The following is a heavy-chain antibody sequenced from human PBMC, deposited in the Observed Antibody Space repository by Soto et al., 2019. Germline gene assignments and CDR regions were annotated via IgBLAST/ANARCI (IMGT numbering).Heavy chain of an antibody. Sequence: EVQLEESGGGLVQPGRSLRLSCAASGFTFDDYAMHWVRQVPGKGLEWVSGISWKSGNIGYADSVKGRFTISRDNAKSSLYLQMNSLRAEDTAVYYCAKDLDRITSVGKPLDVWGQGTTVTVSS. CDR1: GFTFDDYA. V-gene: IGHV3-9*01. J-gene: IGHJ6*02. D-gene: IGHD6-13*01. CDR2: ISWKSGNI. CDR3: AKDLDRITSVGKPLDV.